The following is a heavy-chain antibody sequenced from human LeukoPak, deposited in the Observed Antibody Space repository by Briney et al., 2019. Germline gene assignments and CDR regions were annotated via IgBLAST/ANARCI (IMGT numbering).Heavy chain of an antibody. CDR3: ARDRVAGWFDP. Sequence: SETLSLTCTVSGSSINSYYWSWIRQPPGKGLEWIGYIYYSGSSNHNPSLKSRVAISVDTTKNQFSLRMSSVTAADTAVYYCARDRVAGWFDPWGQGTLVTVSS. V-gene: IGHV4-59*01. CDR2: IYYSGSS. D-gene: IGHD3-3*01. J-gene: IGHJ5*02. CDR1: GSSINSYY.